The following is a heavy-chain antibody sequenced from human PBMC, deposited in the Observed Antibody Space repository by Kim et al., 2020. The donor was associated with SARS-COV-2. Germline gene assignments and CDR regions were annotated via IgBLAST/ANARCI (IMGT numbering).Heavy chain of an antibody. CDR2: IYYNGDT. Sequence: SETLSLTCTVSEGSINDYFWTWLRQPPGKALEWIGYIYYNGDTKYNHALKSRVTMSVDMAKNQFSPMLRSVTAADKDVYFCARLGLVAQSFDPFNIWGKG. D-gene: IGHD3-16*02. CDR3: ARLGLVAQSFDPFNI. J-gene: IGHJ3*02. CDR1: EGSINDYF. V-gene: IGHV4-59*08.